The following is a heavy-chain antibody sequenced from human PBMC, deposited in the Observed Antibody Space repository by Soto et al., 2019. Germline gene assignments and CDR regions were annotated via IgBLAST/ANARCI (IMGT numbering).Heavy chain of an antibody. CDR3: ARDRKGGNGKDYYYGMDV. CDR2: INHSGST. Sequence: QVQLQQWGAGLLKPSETLSLTCAVYGGSFSGYYWSWIRQPPGKGLEWIGEINHSGSTNYNPSLKSRVTISVDTSKNQFSLKLSSVTAADTAVYYCARDRKGGNGKDYYYGMDVWGQGTTVTVSS. D-gene: IGHD2-15*01. CDR1: GGSFSGYY. J-gene: IGHJ6*02. V-gene: IGHV4-34*01.